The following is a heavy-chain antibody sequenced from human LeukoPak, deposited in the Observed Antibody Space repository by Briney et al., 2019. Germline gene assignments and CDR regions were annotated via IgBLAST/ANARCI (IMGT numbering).Heavy chain of an antibody. CDR1: GFTFSSYA. D-gene: IGHD6-19*01. CDR3: AKDLRQWLRGMDV. CDR2: ISGSGGST. Sequence: GGSLRLSCAASGFTFSSYAMSWVRQAPGKGLEWVSAISGSGGSTYYADSVKGRFTISRDNALYLQMNSLRAEDTALYYCAKDLRQWLRGMDVWGQGTTVTVSS. V-gene: IGHV3-23*01. J-gene: IGHJ6*02.